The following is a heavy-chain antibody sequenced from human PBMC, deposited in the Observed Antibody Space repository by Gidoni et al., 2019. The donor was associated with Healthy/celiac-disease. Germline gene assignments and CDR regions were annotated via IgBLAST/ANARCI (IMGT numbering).Heavy chain of an antibody. D-gene: IGHD2-15*01. V-gene: IGHV3-64D*06. J-gene: IGHJ3*02. Sequence: EVQLVASGGGLVQPGGSLRPSCSASCLTFSSYAMPWVRQAPGKGLEYVSASRSNGGSTYYADSVKGRFTISRDNSKNTLYLQMSSLRAEDTAVYYCVNMLGGGSRENAFDIWGQGTMVTVSS. CDR3: VNMLGGGSRENAFDI. CDR2: SRSNGGST. CDR1: CLTFSSYA.